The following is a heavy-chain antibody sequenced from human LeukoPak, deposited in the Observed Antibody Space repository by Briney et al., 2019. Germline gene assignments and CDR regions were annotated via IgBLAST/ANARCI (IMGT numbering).Heavy chain of an antibody. CDR1: GGSISNYF. V-gene: IGHV4-4*07. Sequence: SETLSLTCSVSGGSISNYFWSWIRQPAGKGLEWIGRIHDNGDSNHNPSLKSRVTTSVDTSKNQFSLKLSSVTAADTAVYYCARGGYDSSGYHDNYFDYWGQGTLVTVSS. D-gene: IGHD3-22*01. CDR3: ARGGYDSSGYHDNYFDY. J-gene: IGHJ4*02. CDR2: IHDNGDS.